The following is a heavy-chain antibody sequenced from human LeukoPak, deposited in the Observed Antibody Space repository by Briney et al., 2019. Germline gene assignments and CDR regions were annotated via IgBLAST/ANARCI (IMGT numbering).Heavy chain of an antibody. D-gene: IGHD6-19*01. J-gene: IGHJ4*02. CDR3: VRDGDSGTDWYWAY. Sequence: GGCLRLSRAASRFNFNIYEMNWVRQAPGKGVEWVSYISSSGSIILYAHSVKGRSPISRHNAKNVVYLEMNSLRDEDTAVYYCVRDGDSGTDWYWAYWGQGTLVSVSS. CDR1: RFNFNIYE. V-gene: IGHV3-48*03. CDR2: ISSSGSII.